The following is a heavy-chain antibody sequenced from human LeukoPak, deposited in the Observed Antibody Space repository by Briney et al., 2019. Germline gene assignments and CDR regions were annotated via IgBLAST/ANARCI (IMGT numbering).Heavy chain of an antibody. D-gene: IGHD2-2*01. Sequence: PGGSLRLSCAASGFTVSSNYMSWVRQAPGKGLEWVSVIYSGGSTYYADSVKGRFTISRDNSKNTLYLQMNSLRAEDTAVYYCAKIWVVPTYPRGPFDYWGQGTLVTVSS. CDR2: IYSGGST. J-gene: IGHJ4*02. CDR1: GFTVSSNY. V-gene: IGHV3-66*01. CDR3: AKIWVVPTYPRGPFDY.